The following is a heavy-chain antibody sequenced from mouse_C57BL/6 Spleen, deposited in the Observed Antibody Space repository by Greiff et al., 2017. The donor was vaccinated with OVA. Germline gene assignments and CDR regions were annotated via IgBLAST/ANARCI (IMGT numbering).Heavy chain of an antibody. D-gene: IGHD1-1*01. CDR2: ISSGGSYT. J-gene: IGHJ3*01. V-gene: IGHV5-6*01. CDR1: GFTFSSYG. CDR3: ARHGGTTGFAY. Sequence: EVKLQESGGDLVKPGGSLKLSCAASGFTFSSYGMSWVRQTPDKRLEWVATISSGGSYTYYPDSVKGRFTISRDNAKNTLYLQMCSLKSEDTAMYYCARHGGTTGFAYWGQGTLVTVSA.